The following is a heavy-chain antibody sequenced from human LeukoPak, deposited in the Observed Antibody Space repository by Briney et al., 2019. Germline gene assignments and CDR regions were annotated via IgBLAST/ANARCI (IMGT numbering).Heavy chain of an antibody. CDR2: ISAYNGNT. CDR1: GYTFTSYG. V-gene: IGHV1-18*01. D-gene: IGHD2-2*01. CDR3: AALGCSSTSCYSRGFFDY. Sequence: ASVKVSCKASGYTFTSYGISWVRQAPGQGLEWMGWISAYNGNTNYAQKFQGRVTITADESTSTAYMELSSLRSEDTAVYYCAALGCSSTSCYSRGFFDYWGQGTLVTVSS. J-gene: IGHJ4*02.